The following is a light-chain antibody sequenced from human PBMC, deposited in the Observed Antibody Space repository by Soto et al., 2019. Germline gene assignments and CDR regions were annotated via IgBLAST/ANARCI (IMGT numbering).Light chain of an antibody. CDR3: QQYANSPIT. CDR2: GVS. CDR1: QSVGGSS. V-gene: IGKV3-20*01. Sequence: PGERATVSCRASQSVGGSSLAWYQQKPGQAPRLLIYGVSSRASGIPDRFFGSGSGTDFTLTINRLEPEDFAVYYCQQYANSPITFGQGTRLEIK. J-gene: IGKJ5*01.